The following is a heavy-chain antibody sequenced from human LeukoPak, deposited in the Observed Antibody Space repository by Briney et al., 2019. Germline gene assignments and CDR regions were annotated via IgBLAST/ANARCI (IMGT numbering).Heavy chain of an antibody. Sequence: KTGGSLGLSCSVSGFTFSTFAMHWVRQAPGKGLEYVSGISSNGGSTYYADSVKGRFTISRDNSKNTLYLQMSSLRTEDTAVYYCVKDTARVPGDYWGRGTLVTVSS. J-gene: IGHJ4*02. CDR3: VKDTARVPGDY. CDR2: ISSNGGST. D-gene: IGHD5-18*01. V-gene: IGHV3-64D*06. CDR1: GFTFSTFA.